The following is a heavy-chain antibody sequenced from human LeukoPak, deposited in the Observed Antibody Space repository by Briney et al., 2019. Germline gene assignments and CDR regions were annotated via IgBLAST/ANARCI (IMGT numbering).Heavy chain of an antibody. CDR1: GGTFSSYA. D-gene: IGHD3-9*01. Sequence: ASVKVSCKASGGTFSSYAISWVRQAPGQGLEWMGGIIPIFGTANYAQKFQGRVTITADESTSTAYMELSSLRSEDTAVYYCARFLNYDILTGKPYYYYGMDAWGQGTTVTVSS. CDR2: IIPIFGTA. V-gene: IGHV1-69*01. J-gene: IGHJ6*02. CDR3: ARFLNYDILTGKPYYYYGMDA.